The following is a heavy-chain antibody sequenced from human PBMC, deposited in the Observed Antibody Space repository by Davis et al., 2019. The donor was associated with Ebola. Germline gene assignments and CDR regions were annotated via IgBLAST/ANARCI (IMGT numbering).Heavy chain of an antibody. CDR3: ARRLQATAGFDP. Sequence: GGSLRLSCAASGFSFSNAWMSWVRQAPGRGLEWVSAISGSGGSTYYADSVKGRFTISRDNSKKTLYLQMNSLRAEDTAVYYCARRLQATAGFDPWGQGTLVTVSS. J-gene: IGHJ5*02. CDR2: ISGSGGST. V-gene: IGHV3-23*01. D-gene: IGHD4-11*01. CDR1: GFSFSNAW.